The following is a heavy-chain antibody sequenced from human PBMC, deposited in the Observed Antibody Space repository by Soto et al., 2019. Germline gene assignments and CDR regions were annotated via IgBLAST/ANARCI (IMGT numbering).Heavy chain of an antibody. CDR3: AHKGYGSGSFYTDWFDP. CDR1: GFSLSTSGVG. Sequence: QITLKESGPTLVKPTQTLTLTCTFSGFSLSTSGVGVGWIRQPPGKALEWLALIYWDDDKRYSPSLKSRLTITKDTSKNQVVLTMTKMDPVDTATYYCAHKGYGSGSFYTDWFDPWGQGTLVTVSS. V-gene: IGHV2-5*02. CDR2: IYWDDDK. J-gene: IGHJ5*02. D-gene: IGHD3-10*01.